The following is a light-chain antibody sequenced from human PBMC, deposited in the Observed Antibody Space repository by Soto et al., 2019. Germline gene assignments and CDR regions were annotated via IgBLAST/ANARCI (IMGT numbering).Light chain of an antibody. CDR1: NIGSKS. Sequence: SYELTQPPSVSVAPGKTARITCGGNNIGSKSVHWYQQKPGQAPVLVIYYDSDRPSGIPERFSGSNSGNKATLTISRVEAGDEADYYCQVWDSSSDHSYVFGTGTKLTVL. CDR2: YDS. J-gene: IGLJ1*01. CDR3: QVWDSSSDHSYV. V-gene: IGLV3-21*04.